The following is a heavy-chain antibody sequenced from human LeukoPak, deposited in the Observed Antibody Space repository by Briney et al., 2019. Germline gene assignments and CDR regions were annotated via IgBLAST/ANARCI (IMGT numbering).Heavy chain of an antibody. J-gene: IGHJ4*02. D-gene: IGHD6-25*01. V-gene: IGHV1-2*02. CDR1: GYTFTDYF. CDR3: ARDTGGIAALYYFDY. Sequence: GASVKVSCKASGYTFTDYFIHWVRQAPGQGLEWMGWISPNSGGTNYAQKFQGRVTMTRDTSISTAYMELSRLRSDDTAVYYCARDTGGIAALYYFDYWGQGTLVTVSS. CDR2: ISPNSGGT.